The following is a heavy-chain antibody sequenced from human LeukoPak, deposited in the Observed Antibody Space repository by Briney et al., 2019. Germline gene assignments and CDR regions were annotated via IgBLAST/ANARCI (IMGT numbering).Heavy chain of an antibody. CDR2: ISWNSGSI. CDR3: AKDNYYDSSGFFDY. J-gene: IGHJ4*02. D-gene: IGHD3-22*01. V-gene: IGHV3-9*03. Sequence: RAGGSLRLSCAASGFTFDDYAMHWVRQAPGKGLEWVSGISWNSGSIGYADSVKGRFTISRDNAKNSLYLQMNSLRAEDMALYYCAKDNYYDSSGFFDYWGQGTLVTVSS. CDR1: GFTFDDYA.